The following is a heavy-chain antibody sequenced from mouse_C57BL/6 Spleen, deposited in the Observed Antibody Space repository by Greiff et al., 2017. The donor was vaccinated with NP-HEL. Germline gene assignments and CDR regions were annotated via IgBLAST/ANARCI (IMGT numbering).Heavy chain of an antibody. CDR1: GYTFTSYG. Sequence: VQLQQSGAELARPGASVKLSCKASGYTFTSYGISWVKQRTGQGLEWIGEIYPRSGNTYYNEKFKGKATLTADKSSSTAYMELRSLTSEDSAFYFCARATTVVATWYFDVWGTGTTVTVSS. CDR3: ARATTVVATWYFDV. V-gene: IGHV1-81*01. J-gene: IGHJ1*03. CDR2: IYPRSGNT. D-gene: IGHD1-1*01.